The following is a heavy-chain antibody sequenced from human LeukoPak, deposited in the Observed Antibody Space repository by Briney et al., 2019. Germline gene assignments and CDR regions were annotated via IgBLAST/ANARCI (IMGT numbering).Heavy chain of an antibody. CDR1: GFTFSSYA. J-gene: IGHJ6*02. CDR2: ISYDGSNK. V-gene: IGHV3-30-3*01. D-gene: IGHD3-3*01. Sequence: PGRSLRPSCAASGFTFSSYAMHWVRQAPGEGLEWVAVISYDGSNKYYADSVKGRFTISRDNSKSTLYLQMNSLRAEDTAVYYCAREGAIFGVVIIDYYYGMDVWGQGTTVTVSS. CDR3: AREGAIFGVVIIDYYYGMDV.